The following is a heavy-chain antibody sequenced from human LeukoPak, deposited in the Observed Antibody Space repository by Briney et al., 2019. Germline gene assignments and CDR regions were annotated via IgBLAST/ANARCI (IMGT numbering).Heavy chain of an antibody. CDR2: INPNSGGT. D-gene: IGHD3-10*01. CDR1: GYTFTGYY. V-gene: IGHV1-2*02. Sequence: ASVKVCCKASGYTFTGYYLYWVRQAPGQGLEWMGWINPNSGGTNYEEKFQGRVAMTRDTAVNTAYMELSRLRSDDTAMYYCARMFTMVRAFDSWGQGTLVTVSS. J-gene: IGHJ4*02. CDR3: ARMFTMVRAFDS.